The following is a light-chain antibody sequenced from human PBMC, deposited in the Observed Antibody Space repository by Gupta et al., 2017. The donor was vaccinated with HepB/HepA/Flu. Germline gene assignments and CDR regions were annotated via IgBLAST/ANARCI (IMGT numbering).Light chain of an antibody. CDR2: RNN. CDR3: EAWEDSLSGPKV. V-gene: IGLV1-47*01. Sequence: SVLPPPPSASGTPGQRVTISCSGSSSNIGSNYVYWYQQLPGTAPKLLIYRNNQRPSGGPERFSGSKSGTSAALAIRGLRAEDEADYYCEAWEDSLSGPKVFGGGTKLTVL. J-gene: IGLJ2*01. CDR1: SSNIGSNY.